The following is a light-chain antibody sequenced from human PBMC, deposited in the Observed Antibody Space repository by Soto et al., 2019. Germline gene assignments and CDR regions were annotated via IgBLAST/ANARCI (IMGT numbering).Light chain of an antibody. Sequence: QSALTQPPSPSGAPVQAVTISCTGTSRGSGGYDFVSWYQVRPGEAPQLTSYHVNGRPSGVPRRCSGSKSGNTASLTVSGLQAFDEADCYCSSYSDTNICVFGTGTKVTVL. J-gene: IGLJ1*01. CDR1: SRGSGGYDF. CDR3: SSYSDTNICV. CDR2: HVN. V-gene: IGLV2-8*01.